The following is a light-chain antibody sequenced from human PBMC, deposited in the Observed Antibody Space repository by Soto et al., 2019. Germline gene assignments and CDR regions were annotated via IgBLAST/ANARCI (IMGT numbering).Light chain of an antibody. J-gene: IGLJ1*01. V-gene: IGLV1-44*01. CDR2: SND. CDR3: AAWDDSLNGYV. CDR1: SSNIGSNS. Sequence: QAVVTQPPSASGTPGQRVTISCSGSSSNIGSNSVNWYQQLPGTAPKLLIYSNDRRPSGVPDRFSGSKSGTSASLAISGLQSEDEADYYCAAWDDSLNGYVFGTATKLTVL.